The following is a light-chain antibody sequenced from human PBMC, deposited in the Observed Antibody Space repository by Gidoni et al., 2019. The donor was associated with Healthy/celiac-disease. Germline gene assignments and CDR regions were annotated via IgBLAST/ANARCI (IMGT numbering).Light chain of an antibody. CDR3: QQFNSYQLT. Sequence: AIQLTQSPSSLSASVGDRLTITCRARQGISSALAWYQQKPGKAPKLLIYDASGLESGGPSRFSGSGSGKDFTLTISSLQPEDFATYYWQQFNSYQLTFGGGTKVKIK. CDR2: DAS. J-gene: IGKJ4*01. V-gene: IGKV1-13*02. CDR1: QGISSA.